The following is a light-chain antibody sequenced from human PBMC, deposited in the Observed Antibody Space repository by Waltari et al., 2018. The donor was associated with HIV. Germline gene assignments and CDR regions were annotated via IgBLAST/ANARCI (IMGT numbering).Light chain of an antibody. CDR1: LIGTKT. V-gene: IGLV3-21*04. Sequence: SYVLTQPPSVSVAPGKTATLPCDGSLIGTKTVHWYQQTPGQAPVLVIFYDSDRPSEIPERYSGSNSGDTATLTITRVEAGDEADYYCQVWDSSSDHYVFGTGTTVTVL. J-gene: IGLJ1*01. CDR2: YDS. CDR3: QVWDSSSDHYV.